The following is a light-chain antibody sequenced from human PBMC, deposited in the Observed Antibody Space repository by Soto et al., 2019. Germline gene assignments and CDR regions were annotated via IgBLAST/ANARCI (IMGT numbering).Light chain of an antibody. Sequence: EPVWTQPPGTLPLSQGERATLPSRASQSVWASLLAWYKHKPGKTPRLLIYVASSRATGCPDRFSGSGSGTDFTLTISRLEPEDFAVYYCQQYGSPWTFGQGTKVEIK. CDR3: QQYGSPWT. V-gene: IGKV3-20*01. CDR2: VAS. CDR1: QSVWASL. J-gene: IGKJ1*01.